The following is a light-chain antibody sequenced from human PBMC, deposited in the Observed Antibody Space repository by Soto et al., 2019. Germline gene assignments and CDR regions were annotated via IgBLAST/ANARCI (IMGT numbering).Light chain of an antibody. J-gene: IGLJ3*02. Sequence: QSALTQPASVSGSPGQSITISCTGTSSDVGGYNYVSWYQHHPGKAPKLMIYEVSNRPSGVSNRFSGSKSGNTASLTISGLQAEDEADYYCSSYTNSRVFGGGTKLTVL. CDR1: SSDVGGYNY. CDR2: EVS. CDR3: SSYTNSRV. V-gene: IGLV2-14*01.